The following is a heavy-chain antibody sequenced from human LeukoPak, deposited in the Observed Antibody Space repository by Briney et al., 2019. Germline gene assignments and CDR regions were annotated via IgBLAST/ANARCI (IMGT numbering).Heavy chain of an antibody. CDR1: GFTFSSYE. CDR2: ISSSGSTI. V-gene: IGHV3-48*03. J-gene: IGHJ6*03. CDR3: AKTGIQLWSTSYYYYMDV. D-gene: IGHD5-18*01. Sequence: GGSLRLSCAASGFTFSSYEMNWVRQAPGKGLEWVSYISSSGSTIYYADSVKGRFTISRDNSKNTLYLKMNSLRAEDTAVYYCAKTGIQLWSTSYYYYMDVWGKGTTVTVSS.